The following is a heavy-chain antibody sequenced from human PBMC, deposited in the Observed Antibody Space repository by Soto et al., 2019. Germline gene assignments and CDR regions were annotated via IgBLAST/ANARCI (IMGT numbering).Heavy chain of an antibody. D-gene: IGHD6-13*01. J-gene: IGHJ6*02. Sequence: SVKVSCKASGYTFTSYGISWVRQSPGQGLEWMGWISAYNGNTNYAQKLQGRVTMTTDTSTSTAYMELRSLRSDDTAVYYCAGDPQQLVSGPYYYYYYGMDVWGQGTTVTVSS. CDR1: GYTFTSYG. CDR3: AGDPQQLVSGPYYYYYYGMDV. CDR2: ISAYNGNT. V-gene: IGHV1-18*01.